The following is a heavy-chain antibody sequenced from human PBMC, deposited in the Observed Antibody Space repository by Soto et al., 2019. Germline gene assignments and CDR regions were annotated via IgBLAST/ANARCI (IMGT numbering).Heavy chain of an antibody. Sequence: EWIGYIYFSGSTNYNPSLKSRVTLYVELSKNQFSLRLSSMTAADTAVYYCARAVKWDSCSGRRCPRSAXFAYW. CDR3: ARAVKWDSCSGRRCPRSAXFAY. J-gene: IGHJ4*01. V-gene: IGHV4-59*01. CDR2: IYFSGST. D-gene: IGHD2-15*01.